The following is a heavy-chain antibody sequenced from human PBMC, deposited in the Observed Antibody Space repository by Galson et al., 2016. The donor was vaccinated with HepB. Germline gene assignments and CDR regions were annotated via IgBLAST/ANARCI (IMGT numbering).Heavy chain of an antibody. Sequence: SVKVSCKASGYTFSGYYMHWVRQAPGQGLEWMGIVNPSDGNTIYAQKIQGTVTMTRDTSTRTISMELSSLRSEDTAVFYCARGGVVMVDAAMYYFDYWGQGTLLTVSS. CDR2: VNPSDGNT. D-gene: IGHD2-8*01. CDR1: GYTFSGYY. V-gene: IGHV1-46*01. J-gene: IGHJ4*02. CDR3: ARGGVVMVDAAMYYFDY.